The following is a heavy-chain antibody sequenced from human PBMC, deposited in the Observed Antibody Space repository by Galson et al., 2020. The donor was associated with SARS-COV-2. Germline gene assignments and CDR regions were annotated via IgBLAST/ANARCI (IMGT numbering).Heavy chain of an antibody. J-gene: IGHJ4*02. CDR1: GFTFSSYG. Sequence: GGSLRLSCAASGFTFSSYGMHWVRQAPGKGLEWVAVIWYDGSNKNYADSVKGRFTISRDNSKNTLYLQMNSLGAEDTAVYDGAGDRVVGDFRFFDDWGQGTLVTVSS. V-gene: IGHV3-33*01. D-gene: IGHD3-10*01. CDR3: AGDRVVGDFRFFDD. CDR2: IWYDGSNK.